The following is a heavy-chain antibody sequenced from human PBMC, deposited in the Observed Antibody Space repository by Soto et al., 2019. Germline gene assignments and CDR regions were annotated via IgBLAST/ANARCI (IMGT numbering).Heavy chain of an antibody. CDR2: IYSSGRT. CDR3: SRVGGDDFGDSGGFDY. D-gene: IGHD4-17*01. V-gene: IGHV4-59*01. J-gene: IGHJ4*02. CDR1: GGSIRDYF. Sequence: QVQLQEPGPGLVKPSETLSLTCTVSGGSIRDYFWTWIRQPPGKGLEWIGYIYSSGRTNYNPSLKSLASKLVDTSKNLFSMQLWSVTAADTAVYYCSRVGGDDFGDSGGFDYWGQGTLVTVSS.